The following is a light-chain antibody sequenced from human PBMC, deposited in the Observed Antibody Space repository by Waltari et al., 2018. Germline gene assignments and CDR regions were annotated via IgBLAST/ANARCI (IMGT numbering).Light chain of an antibody. V-gene: IGKV3-20*01. J-gene: IGKJ1*01. CDR1: QSVRRF. Sequence: EIVLTQSPGTLSLSPGERAPLSCRASQSVRRFLAWYQQKLGQAPRHLIYEATSRATGIPDRFSGSGFGTDFSLIISRLEPEDFAVYYCQKYGTLPATFGQGTKVEIK. CDR2: EAT. CDR3: QKYGTLPAT.